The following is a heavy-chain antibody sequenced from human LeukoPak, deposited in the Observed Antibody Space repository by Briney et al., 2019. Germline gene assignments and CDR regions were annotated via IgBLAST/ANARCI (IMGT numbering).Heavy chain of an antibody. CDR1: GFSFSSYS. V-gene: IGHV3-30-3*01. CDR3: ARDPVHSSGWFAVSYYYMDV. CDR2: ISSDGNSK. Sequence: GGSLRLSCAASGFSFSSYSIHWVRQAPGKGLEWVAVISSDGNSKNFALSVKGRFTISRDNAKNSLYLQMNSLRAEDTAVYYCARDPVHSSGWFAVSYYYMDVWGKGTTVTVSS. J-gene: IGHJ6*03. D-gene: IGHD6-19*01.